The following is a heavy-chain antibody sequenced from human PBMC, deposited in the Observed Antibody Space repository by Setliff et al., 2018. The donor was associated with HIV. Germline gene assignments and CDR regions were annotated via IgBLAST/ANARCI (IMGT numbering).Heavy chain of an antibody. V-gene: IGHV4-39*01. J-gene: IGHJ6*03. CDR2: IYYSGST. Sequence: SETLSLTCTVSGGSISSSSYYWGWIRQPPGKGLEWIGSIYYSGSTYYNPSLKSRVTISVDTSKNQVYLSLTSVTAADTAVYYCARGGSYRFWSGYRYYYYYMDLWGKGTTVTVSS. D-gene: IGHD3-3*01. CDR3: ARGGSYRFWSGYRYYYYYMDL. CDR1: GGSISSSSYY.